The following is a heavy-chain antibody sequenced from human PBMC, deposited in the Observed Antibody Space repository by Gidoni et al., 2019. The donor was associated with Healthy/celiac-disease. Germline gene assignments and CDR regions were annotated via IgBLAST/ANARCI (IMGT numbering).Heavy chain of an antibody. CDR2: INHSGST. Sequence: QVQLQQWGAGLLKPSETLSLTCAVYGGSFSGYYWSWIRKPPGKGLEWIGEINHSGSTNSNPSLKSRVTISVDTSKNQFSLKLSSVTAADTAVYYCASGIAARPFDPWGQGTLVTVSS. V-gene: IGHV4-34*01. CDR1: GGSFSGYY. J-gene: IGHJ5*02. D-gene: IGHD6-6*01. CDR3: ASGIAARPFDP.